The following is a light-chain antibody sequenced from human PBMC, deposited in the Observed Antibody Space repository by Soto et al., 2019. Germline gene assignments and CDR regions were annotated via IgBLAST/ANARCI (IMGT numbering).Light chain of an antibody. CDR3: QHSFNIPYS. Sequence: DIQMTQSPSSLSASVGDRVTITCRASQTISTYLNWYQQNPGKAPKLLIYAASNLQSGVPSRFSGSGSGTDFTLTINSLQPEDFANYYCQHSFNIPYSFGQGTKLESK. J-gene: IGKJ2*01. V-gene: IGKV1-39*01. CDR1: QTISTY. CDR2: AAS.